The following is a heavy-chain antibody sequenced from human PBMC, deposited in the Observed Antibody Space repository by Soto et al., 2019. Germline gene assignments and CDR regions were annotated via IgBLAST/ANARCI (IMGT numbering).Heavy chain of an antibody. D-gene: IGHD1-1*01. V-gene: IGHV4-59*12. J-gene: IGHJ5*02. Sequence: PSETLSLTCTVSGGSISSSYWSWIRQPPGKGLEWLAYIYDDGSANYNPSLKSRATISLDMSKNQFSLKLRSVTAADTAVYYCVRDRTKTLRDWFDPWGQGISVTVSS. CDR2: IYDDGSA. CDR3: VRDRTKTLRDWFDP. CDR1: GGSISSSY.